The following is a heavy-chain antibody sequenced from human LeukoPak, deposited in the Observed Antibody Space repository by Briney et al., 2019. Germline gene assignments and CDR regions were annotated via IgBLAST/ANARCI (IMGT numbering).Heavy chain of an antibody. CDR3: ARGRYASGYFDY. D-gene: IGHD3-16*01. CDR2: INHSGST. J-gene: IGHJ4*02. CDR1: GGSFSGYY. V-gene: IGHV4-34*01. Sequence: SETLSLTCAVYGGSFSGYYWSWIRQPPGKGLEWIGEINHSGSTNYTPSLKSRVTISVDTSKTHFSLNLSSVTAADTAVYYCARGRYASGYFDYWGQGTLVTVSS.